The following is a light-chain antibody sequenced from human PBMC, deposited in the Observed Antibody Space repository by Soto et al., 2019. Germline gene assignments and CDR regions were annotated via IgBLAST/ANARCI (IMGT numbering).Light chain of an antibody. Sequence: EIAITHSPSTLAVSKGERATISCRASQSISSSLAWYQQKPGKAPRLLISKASSRASGVPSRFSGSGSGTEFTLTISSLQSEDFAVYYCQHYNNLPQTFGQGTKVDIK. CDR2: KAS. CDR1: QSISSS. V-gene: IGKV3-15*01. CDR3: QHYNNLPQT. J-gene: IGKJ1*01.